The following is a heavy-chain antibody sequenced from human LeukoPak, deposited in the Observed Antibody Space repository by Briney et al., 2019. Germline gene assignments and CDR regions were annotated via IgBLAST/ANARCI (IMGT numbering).Heavy chain of an antibody. CDR1: GGSISSYY. Sequence: PSETLSLTCTVSGGSISSYYWSWIRQSPGKGLDWIGYIYYSGSTKYNPSLKSRVTISVDTSKNQFSLKLSSVTAADTAVYYCARGSYDYVWGSYPNHDAFDIWGQGTMVTVSS. V-gene: IGHV4-59*01. D-gene: IGHD3-16*02. J-gene: IGHJ3*02. CDR3: ARGSYDYVWGSYPNHDAFDI. CDR2: IYYSGST.